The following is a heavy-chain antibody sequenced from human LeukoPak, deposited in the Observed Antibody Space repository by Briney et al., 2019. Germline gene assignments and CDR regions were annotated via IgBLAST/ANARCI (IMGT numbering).Heavy chain of an antibody. CDR1: GNSISSRSKF. V-gene: IGHV4-39*01. CDR2: IFYSGTT. J-gene: IGHJ4*02. CDR3: ARQDSNNWSSFDY. Sequence: PSETLSLTCSVSGNSISSRSKFWGWIRQPPGKGLEWIGSIFYSGTTYHNPSLKSRVTMSVDTSKNQFSLKLTSVTAADTAVYYCARQDSNNWSSFDYWGQGTLVTVSS. D-gene: IGHD1-1*01.